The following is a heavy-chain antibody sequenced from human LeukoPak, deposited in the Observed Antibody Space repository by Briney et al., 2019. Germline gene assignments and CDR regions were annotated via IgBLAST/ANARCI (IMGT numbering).Heavy chain of an antibody. J-gene: IGHJ4*02. CDR1: GYTFTSYG. CDR2: ISAYNGNT. D-gene: IGHD6-6*01. CDR3: ARVGGIAALLYYFDY. Sequence: ASVKVSCKASGYTFTSYGISWVRQAPGQGLEWMGRISAYNGNTNYAQKPQGRVTMTTDTSTSTAYMELRSLRSDDTAVYYCARVGGIAALLYYFDYWGQGTLVTVSS. V-gene: IGHV1-18*01.